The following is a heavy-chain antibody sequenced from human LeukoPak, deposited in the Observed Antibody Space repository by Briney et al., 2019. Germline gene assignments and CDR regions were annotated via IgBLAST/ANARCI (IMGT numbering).Heavy chain of an antibody. CDR3: ARGTGSLGSVVDY. Sequence: SETLSLTCTVSGGSISSSSYYWGWIRQPPGKGLEWIGSIYYSGSTYYNPSLKSRVTISVDTSKNQFSLKLSSVTAADTAVYYCARGTGSLGSVVDYWGQGTLVIVSS. J-gene: IGHJ4*02. V-gene: IGHV4-39*01. CDR1: GGSISSSSYY. D-gene: IGHD3-10*01. CDR2: IYYSGST.